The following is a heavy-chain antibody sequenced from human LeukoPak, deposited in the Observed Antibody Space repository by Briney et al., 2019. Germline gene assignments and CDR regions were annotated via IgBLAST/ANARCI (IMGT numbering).Heavy chain of an antibody. D-gene: IGHD3-3*01. J-gene: IGHJ4*02. V-gene: IGHV4-59*12. CDR1: GGSISSYY. CDR3: ARGSGFWSGYYISYFDY. CDR2: IYYSGST. Sequence: KPSETLSLTCTVSGGSISSYYWSWIRQPPGKGLEWIGYIYYSGSTNYNPSLKSRVTISVDTSKNQFSLKLSSVTAADTAVYYCARGSGFWSGYYISYFDYWGQGTLVTVSS.